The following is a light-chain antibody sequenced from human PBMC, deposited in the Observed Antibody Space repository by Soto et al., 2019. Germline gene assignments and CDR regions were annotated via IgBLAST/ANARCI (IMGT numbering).Light chain of an antibody. Sequence: EIVMTQSPATLSVSPGERATLSCRASQSVSSNLAWYQQKPGQAPRLLIYGASTSATGLTARFSGSGSGTEFTLTISSLQSEDFAVYYCQQDNNWPPVTFGQGTRLEIK. CDR2: GAS. CDR3: QQDNNWPPVT. V-gene: IGKV3-15*01. J-gene: IGKJ5*01. CDR1: QSVSSN.